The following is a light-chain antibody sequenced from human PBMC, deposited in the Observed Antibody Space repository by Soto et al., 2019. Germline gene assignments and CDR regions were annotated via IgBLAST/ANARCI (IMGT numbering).Light chain of an antibody. CDR1: SSDVGAYNY. CDR3: SSYTVSSTPWV. V-gene: IGLV2-14*01. CDR2: GVS. J-gene: IGLJ3*02. Sequence: QSALTQPASVSGSPGQSITISCTGTSSDVGAYNYVSWYQQHPGKAPKLMISGVSNRPSGVSNRFSGSKSGNTASLTISGLQADDEADYYCSSYTVSSTPWVFGGGTKLTVL.